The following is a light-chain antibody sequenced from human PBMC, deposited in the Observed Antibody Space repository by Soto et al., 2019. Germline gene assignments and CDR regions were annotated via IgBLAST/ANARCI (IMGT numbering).Light chain of an antibody. CDR3: QSYDSSLRGV. Sequence: QSVLTQPPSVSGAPGQRVTISCTGSRSNIGAGYDVHWYQQLPGTAPKLLIYGNSVRPSGVPDRFSGSKSGTSASLAITGLQAEDEADYYCQSYDSSLRGVFGGGTQLTVL. V-gene: IGLV1-40*01. CDR2: GNS. CDR1: RSNIGAGYD. J-gene: IGLJ2*01.